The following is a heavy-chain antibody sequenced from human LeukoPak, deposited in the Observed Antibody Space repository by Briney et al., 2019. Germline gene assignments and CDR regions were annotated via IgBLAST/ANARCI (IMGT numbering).Heavy chain of an antibody. CDR3: ARGKLKGDSGNDHFDY. CDR2: ITSNGGST. J-gene: IGHJ4*02. CDR1: GFSFSSHA. Sequence: PGGSLRLSCAASGFSFSSHAMHWVRQTPGKGVEHVAAITSNGGSTYYANSVKGRFSFSRDNSENTLYLQMGSLRPEDMGVYYCARGKLKGDSGNDHFDYWGQGTLVTVSS. V-gene: IGHV3-64*01. D-gene: IGHD5-12*01.